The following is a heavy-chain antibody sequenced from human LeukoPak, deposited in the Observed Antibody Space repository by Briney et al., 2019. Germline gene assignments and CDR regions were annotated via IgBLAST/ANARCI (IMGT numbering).Heavy chain of an antibody. Sequence: SETLSLTCTVSGYSISSGYYWGWIRQPPGKGLEWIGSIYHSGSTYYNPSLKGRVTISVDTSKNQFSLKLSSVTAADTAVYYCARVAIPRGGYCSSTSCYTFDYWGQGTLVTVSS. CDR2: IYHSGST. J-gene: IGHJ4*02. V-gene: IGHV4-38-2*02. CDR1: GYSISSGYY. D-gene: IGHD2-2*02. CDR3: ARVAIPRGGYCSSTSCYTFDY.